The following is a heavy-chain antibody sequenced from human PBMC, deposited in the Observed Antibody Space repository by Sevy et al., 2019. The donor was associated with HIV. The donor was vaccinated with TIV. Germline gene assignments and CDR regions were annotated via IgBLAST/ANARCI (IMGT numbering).Heavy chain of an antibody. V-gene: IGHV4-59*08. CDR2: IYYNGHI. Sequence: SETLSLTCTVSGGSITSLYWNWIRQPPGKGLEWIASIYYNGHIKYNPSLKSRVTLSLDTSKNQFSLRQSSVTAADTAMYYCAGENEWGRSYFWGQGTLVTVSS. J-gene: IGHJ4*02. D-gene: IGHD1-26*01. CDR3: AGENEWGRSYF. CDR1: GGSITSLY.